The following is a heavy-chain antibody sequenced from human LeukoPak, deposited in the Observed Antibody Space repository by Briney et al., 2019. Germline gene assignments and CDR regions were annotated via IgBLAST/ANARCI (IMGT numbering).Heavy chain of an antibody. CDR1: GGSISNFY. V-gene: IGHV4-4*07. D-gene: IGHD6-13*01. J-gene: IGHJ5*02. Sequence: TSETLSLTCTVSGGSISNFYWSWIRQPAGKGLEWIGRIYTTGSTNYNPSLESRVTMSVDTSKNQFSLKLSSVTAADTAVYYCAAQYSSSLNWFDPWGQGTLVTVSS. CDR3: AAQYSSSLNWFDP. CDR2: IYTTGST.